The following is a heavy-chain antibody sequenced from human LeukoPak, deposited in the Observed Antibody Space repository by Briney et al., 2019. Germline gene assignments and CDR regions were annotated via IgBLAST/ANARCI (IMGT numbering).Heavy chain of an antibody. CDR1: GGTFSSYA. D-gene: IGHD2-2*01. CDR3: ARSPRYCSSTSCHPPPYYYYYMDV. V-gene: IGHV1-69*05. CDR2: IIPIFGTA. J-gene: IGHJ6*03. Sequence: GASVKVSCKASGGTFSSYAISWVRQAPGQGLEWMGGIIPIFGTANYAQKFQGRVTITTDESTSTAYMELSSLRSEDTAVYYCARSPRYCSSTSCHPPPYYYYYMDVWGKGTTVTVSS.